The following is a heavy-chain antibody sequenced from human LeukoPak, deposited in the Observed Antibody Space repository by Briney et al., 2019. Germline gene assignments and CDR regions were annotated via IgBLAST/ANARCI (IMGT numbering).Heavy chain of an antibody. D-gene: IGHD6-6*01. J-gene: IGHJ4*02. Sequence: SETLSLTCAVYGGSFSGYYWSWIRQAPGKGLEWIGEIDHSGGTNYNPSLKSRVTISVDTSKNQFSLKLSSVTAADTAVYYCARERQLGTPDYWGQGTLVTVSS. CDR1: GGSFSGYY. V-gene: IGHV4-34*01. CDR2: IDHSGGT. CDR3: ARERQLGTPDY.